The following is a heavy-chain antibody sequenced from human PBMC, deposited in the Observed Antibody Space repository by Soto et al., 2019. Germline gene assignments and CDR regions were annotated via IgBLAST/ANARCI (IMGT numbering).Heavy chain of an antibody. J-gene: IGHJ6*02. V-gene: IGHV1-2*04. Sequence: SVKVSCKASGYTFTGYYMHWVRQAPGQGLEWMGWINPNSGGTNYAQKFQGWVTMTRDTSISTAYMELSRLRSDDTAVYYCARDLKTDITEYCSGGSCYYYYYGMDVWGQGTTVTVSS. CDR2: INPNSGGT. CDR3: ARDLKTDITEYCSGGSCYYYYYGMDV. D-gene: IGHD2-15*01. CDR1: GYTFTGYY.